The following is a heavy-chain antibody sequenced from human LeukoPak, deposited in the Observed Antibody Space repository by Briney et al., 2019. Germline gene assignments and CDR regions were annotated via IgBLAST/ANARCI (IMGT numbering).Heavy chain of an antibody. CDR2: INHSGST. D-gene: IGHD5-18*01. Sequence: SETLSLTCGVYGGSFSGYYWSWIRQPPGKGLEWIGEINHSGSTNYNPSLKSRVTISVDTSKNQFSLKLSSVTAADTAVYYCAREQLWTYYFDYWGQGTLVTVSS. V-gene: IGHV4-34*01. CDR1: GGSFSGYY. J-gene: IGHJ4*02. CDR3: AREQLWTYYFDY.